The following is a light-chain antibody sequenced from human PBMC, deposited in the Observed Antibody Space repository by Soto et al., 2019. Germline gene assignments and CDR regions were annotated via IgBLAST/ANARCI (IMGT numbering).Light chain of an antibody. J-gene: IGLJ3*02. V-gene: IGLV2-14*01. CDR3: SSYTSSSTRWL. CDR2: DVS. Sequence: QSALTQPASVSGSPGQSITISCTETSSDVGGYNYVSWYQQHPGKAPKLMIYDVSNRPSGVSNRFSGSKSGNTASLTISGLQAEDEADYYCSSYTSSSTRWLFGGGTQLTVL. CDR1: SSDVGGYNY.